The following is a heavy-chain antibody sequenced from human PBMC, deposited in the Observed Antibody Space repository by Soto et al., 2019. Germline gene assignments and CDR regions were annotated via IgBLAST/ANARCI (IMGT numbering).Heavy chain of an antibody. CDR2: IDSVGSST. Sequence: PGGSLRLSCAASGFTFSSYWMHWVRQAPGKGMEWVSEIDSVGSSTNYADSVRGRFTISRDNVENSLYLQLNSLRPEDTAVYYRAVYGYGVSAAAYWGQGTLVTVSS. D-gene: IGHD4-17*01. J-gene: IGHJ4*02. CDR1: GFTFSSYW. V-gene: IGHV3-74*01. CDR3: AVYGYGVSAAAY.